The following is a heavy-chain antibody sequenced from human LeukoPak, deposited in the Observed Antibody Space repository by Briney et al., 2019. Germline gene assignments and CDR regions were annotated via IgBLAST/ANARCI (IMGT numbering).Heavy chain of an antibody. J-gene: IGHJ4*02. V-gene: IGHV3-48*03. CDR2: ISDSGSSI. Sequence: PGGSLKHSCAASGLTFSNYLMNWVPPAPGKGLEWVSYISDSGSSIYYADSVKGRFTISRDNAKNSLYLQMNSLRAEDTAVYYCASVTIVGPTADYWGQGTLVTVSS. CDR3: ASVTIVGPTADY. CDR1: GLTFSNYL. D-gene: IGHD1-26*01.